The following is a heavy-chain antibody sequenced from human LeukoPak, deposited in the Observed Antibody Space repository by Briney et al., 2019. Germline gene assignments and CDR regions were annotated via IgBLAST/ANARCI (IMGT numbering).Heavy chain of an antibody. V-gene: IGHV3-11*01. CDR1: GFTFSDYY. D-gene: IGHD6-13*01. CDR2: ISSSGSTI. Sequence: GGSLRLSCAAYGFTFSDYYMSWIRQAPGKGLEWVSYISSSGSTIYYADSVKGRFTISRDNAKNSLYLQMNSLRAEDTAVYYCARVAAAYDAFDIWGQGTMVTVSS. J-gene: IGHJ3*02. CDR3: ARVAAAYDAFDI.